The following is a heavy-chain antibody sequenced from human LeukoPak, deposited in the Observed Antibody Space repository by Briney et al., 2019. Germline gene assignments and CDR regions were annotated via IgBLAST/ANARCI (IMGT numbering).Heavy chain of an antibody. V-gene: IGHV1-69*01. CDR3: ARDYGSGSYYIS. CDR2: IIPIFGTA. D-gene: IGHD3-10*01. CDR1: GGTFSSYA. Sequence: GSSVKVSCKASGGTFSSYAISWVRQAPGQGLEWMGGIIPIFGTANYAQKFQGRVTITADESTSTAHMELSSLRSEDTAVYYCARDYGSGSYYISWGQGTLVTVSS. J-gene: IGHJ4*02.